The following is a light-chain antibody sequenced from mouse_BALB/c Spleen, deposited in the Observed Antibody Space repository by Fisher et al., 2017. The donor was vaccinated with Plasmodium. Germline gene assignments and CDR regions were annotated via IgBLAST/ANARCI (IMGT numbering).Light chain of an antibody. Sequence: DIVITQTTVTLSVTPGDSVSLSCRASQSINNNLHWYQQKSHESPRLLINYTSQSISGIPSRFSGSGSGTDFTLSINSVETEDFGMYFCLQSNSWPLTFGAGTKLELK. CDR3: LQSNSWPLT. CDR1: QSINNN. J-gene: IGKJ5*01. CDR2: YTS. V-gene: IGKV5-43*01.